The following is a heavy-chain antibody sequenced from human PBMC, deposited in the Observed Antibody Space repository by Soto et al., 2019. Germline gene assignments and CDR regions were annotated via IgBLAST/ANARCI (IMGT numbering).Heavy chain of an antibody. Sequence: QVPLVQSGAEVKKPGSSVKVSCKASGGTFSSYTISWVRQAPGQGLEWMGRIIPILGIANYAQKFQGRVTITADKSTSTAYMELSSLRSEDTAVYYCARYQLGYCSGGSCYADAFDIWGQGTMVTVSS. D-gene: IGHD2-15*01. J-gene: IGHJ3*02. CDR3: ARYQLGYCSGGSCYADAFDI. CDR1: GGTFSSYT. CDR2: IIPILGIA. V-gene: IGHV1-69*02.